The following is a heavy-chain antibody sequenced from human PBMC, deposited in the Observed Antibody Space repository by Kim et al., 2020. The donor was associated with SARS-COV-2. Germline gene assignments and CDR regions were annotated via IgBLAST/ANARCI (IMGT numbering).Heavy chain of an antibody. Sequence: GGSLRLSCAASGFTFSSYWMTWVRQAPRKGLELVANIKQDGNQKYYVDSVKGRFTISRDNAKNSLYLQMNSLRAEDTAVYYCARDGYLHRSVKGAFVFWG. D-gene: IGHD1-1*01. CDR1: GFTFSSYW. CDR2: IKQDGNQK. CDR3: ARDGYLHRSVKGAFVF. V-gene: IGHV3-7*01. J-gene: IGHJ3*01.